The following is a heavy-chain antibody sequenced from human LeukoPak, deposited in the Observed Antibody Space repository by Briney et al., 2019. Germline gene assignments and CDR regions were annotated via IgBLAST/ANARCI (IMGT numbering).Heavy chain of an antibody. CDR1: GDSISSYY. J-gene: IGHJ4*02. V-gene: IGHV4-59*08. Sequence: PSETLSLTCTVSGDSISSYYWSWTRQPPGKGLEWIRYIYYSGSTNYNPSLKSRVTISVDTSKNQFSLKLSSVTAADTGVYYCARHYPYGSGSYSPFYFDYWGQGTLVTVSS. CDR3: ARHYPYGSGSYSPFYFDY. D-gene: IGHD3-10*01. CDR2: IYYSGST.